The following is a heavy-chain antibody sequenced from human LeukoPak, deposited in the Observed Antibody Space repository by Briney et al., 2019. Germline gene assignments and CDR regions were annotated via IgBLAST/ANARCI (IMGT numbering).Heavy chain of an antibody. Sequence: SQTLSLTCTVSGGSISSGGYHWRWIRQHPGKGLEWIGYIYYSGSTYYNPSLKSRVTISVDTSKNQFSLKLSSVTAADTAVYYCAREVDGSGSYLDYWGQGTLVTVSS. V-gene: IGHV4-31*03. CDR3: AREVDGSGSYLDY. D-gene: IGHD3-10*01. J-gene: IGHJ4*02. CDR2: IYYSGST. CDR1: GGSISSGGYH.